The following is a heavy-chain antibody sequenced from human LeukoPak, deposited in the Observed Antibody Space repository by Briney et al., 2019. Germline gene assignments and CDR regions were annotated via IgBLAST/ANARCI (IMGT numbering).Heavy chain of an antibody. J-gene: IGHJ4*02. V-gene: IGHV3-49*04. D-gene: IGHD5-24*01. Sequence: GGSLRLSCAASGFTFNSYWMSWVRQAPGKGLEWVGFIRSKAYGGTTEYAASVKGRFTISRDDSKSIAYLQMNSLKTEDTAVYYCTRDLRDGYNFDYWGQGTLVTVSS. CDR1: GFTFNSYW. CDR3: TRDLRDGYNFDY. CDR2: IRSKAYGGTT.